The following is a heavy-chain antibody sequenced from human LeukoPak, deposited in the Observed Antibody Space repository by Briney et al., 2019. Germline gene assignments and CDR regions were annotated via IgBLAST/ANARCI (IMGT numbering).Heavy chain of an antibody. CDR3: ARDGKRVTTQFYYYGIDL. J-gene: IGHJ6*02. CDR1: GFSFDDYG. Sequence: GGSLSLSWTAAGFSFDDYGMSWVRQLPGKGLEWVAGITWNGGSTDYAMSVGGRFTISRDNAKKSVYLQMNSLRVEDAALYHCARDGKRVTTQFYYYGIDLWGQGTTVTVSS. V-gene: IGHV3-20*01. CDR2: ITWNGGST. D-gene: IGHD3-3*01.